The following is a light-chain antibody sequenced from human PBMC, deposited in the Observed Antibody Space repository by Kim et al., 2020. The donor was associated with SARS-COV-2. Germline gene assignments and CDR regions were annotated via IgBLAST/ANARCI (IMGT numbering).Light chain of an antibody. V-gene: IGKV3-20*01. Sequence: APGERATLSGRASQSVSSSYLAWYQQKPGQAPRRLIYGASSRATGNPDRFSGSGSGTDFTLTISRLEPEDFAVYYCQQYGSSPYTFGQGTKLEI. CDR2: GAS. J-gene: IGKJ2*01. CDR3: QQYGSSPYT. CDR1: QSVSSSY.